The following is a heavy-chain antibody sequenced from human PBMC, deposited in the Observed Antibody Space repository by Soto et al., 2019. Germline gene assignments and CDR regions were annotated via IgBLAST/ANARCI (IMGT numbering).Heavy chain of an antibody. CDR3: AKDWGPSNWSWTILDY. J-gene: IGHJ4*02. Sequence: GGSLRLSCAASGFTFSSYAMSWVRQAPGKGLEWVSAISGSGGSTYYADSVKGRFTISRDNSKNTLYLQMNSLRAEDTAVYYCAKDWGPSNWSWTILDYWGQGTLVTVSS. CDR1: GFTFSSYA. CDR2: ISGSGGST. D-gene: IGHD6-13*01. V-gene: IGHV3-23*01.